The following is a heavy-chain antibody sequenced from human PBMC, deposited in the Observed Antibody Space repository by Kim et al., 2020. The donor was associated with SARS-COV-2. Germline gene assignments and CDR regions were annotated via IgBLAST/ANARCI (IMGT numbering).Heavy chain of an antibody. J-gene: IGHJ5*02. Sequence: IYYADLGKARFAIYRDNAKNSLYVQMNSLRAEDTAVYYCARDIVFWFDPWGQGTLVTVSS. CDR3: ARDIVFWFDP. V-gene: IGHV3-21*01. D-gene: IGHD3-16*02. CDR2: I.